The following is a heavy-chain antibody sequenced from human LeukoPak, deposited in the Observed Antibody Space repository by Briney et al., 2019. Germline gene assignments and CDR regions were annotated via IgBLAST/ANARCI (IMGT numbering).Heavy chain of an antibody. CDR3: ARELATIMGYYYYYMDV. V-gene: IGHV1-2*02. Sequence: ASVKVSCKASGYTFTGYYMHWVRQTPGQGLEWMGWINPNSGGTNYAQKFQGRVTMTRDTSISTAYMELSRLRSDDTAVYYCARELATIMGYYYYYMDVWGKGTTVTISS. D-gene: IGHD5-12*01. J-gene: IGHJ6*03. CDR2: INPNSGGT. CDR1: GYTFTGYY.